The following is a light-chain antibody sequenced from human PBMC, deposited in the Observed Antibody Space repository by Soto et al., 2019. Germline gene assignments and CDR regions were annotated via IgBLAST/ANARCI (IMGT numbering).Light chain of an antibody. Sequence: QSALAQPASVSGSPGQSITISCTGASSDVGGYYYVSWYQQHPGKAPKVLIYDVTNRPSGVSNRFSGSKSGKAASLTISGLQAADEADDYRTSYSGSSTLDVFGSGTKVTVL. J-gene: IGLJ1*01. CDR1: SSDVGGYYY. CDR3: TSYSGSSTLDV. CDR2: DVT. V-gene: IGLV2-14*03.